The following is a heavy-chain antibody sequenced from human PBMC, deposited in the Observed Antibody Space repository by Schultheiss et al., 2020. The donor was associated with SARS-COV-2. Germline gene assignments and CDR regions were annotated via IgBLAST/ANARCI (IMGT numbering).Heavy chain of an antibody. CDR2: IYSGGST. J-gene: IGHJ3*02. Sequence: GGSLRLSCAASGFTFSSYGMHWVRQAPGKGLEWVSVIYSGGSTYYADSVKGRFTISRDNSKNTLYLQMNSLRAEDTAVYYCARAPTLFDIWGQGTMVTVSS. CDR1: GFTFSSYG. CDR3: ARAPTLFDI. V-gene: IGHV3-53*01.